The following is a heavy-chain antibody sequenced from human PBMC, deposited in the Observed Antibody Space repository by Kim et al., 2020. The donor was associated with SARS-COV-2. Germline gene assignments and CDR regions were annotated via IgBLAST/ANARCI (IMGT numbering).Heavy chain of an antibody. CDR1: GGTFSSYA. V-gene: IGHV1-69*06. Sequence: SVKVSCKASGGTFSSYAISWVRQAPGQGLEWMGGIIPIFGTANYAQKFQGRVTITADKSTSTAYMELSSLRSEDTAVYYCATSDYYDSSGYLNWFDPWGQGTLVTVSS. J-gene: IGHJ5*02. CDR3: ATSDYYDSSGYLNWFDP. D-gene: IGHD3-22*01. CDR2: IIPIFGTA.